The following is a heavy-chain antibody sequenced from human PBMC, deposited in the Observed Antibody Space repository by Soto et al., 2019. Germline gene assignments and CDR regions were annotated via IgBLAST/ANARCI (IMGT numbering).Heavy chain of an antibody. CDR2: IHWDDEK. V-gene: IGHV2-5*02. J-gene: IGHJ4*02. Sequence: SGPTLVNPTQTLTLTCTFSGFSLTADGEGVGWLRQPPGRALEWIALIHWDDEKRYSPSLKMRLTITKDTSKNQVVLTMTNLDPVDTGTYFCAQFPPGAYYASDFYFDYWGQ. D-gene: IGHD3-16*01. CDR3: AQFPPGAYYASDFYFDY. CDR1: GFSLTADGEG.